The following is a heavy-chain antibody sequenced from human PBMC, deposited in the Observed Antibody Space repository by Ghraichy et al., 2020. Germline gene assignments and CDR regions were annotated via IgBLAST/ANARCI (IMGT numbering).Heavy chain of an antibody. CDR2: IYYSGST. CDR1: GGSISTYY. J-gene: IGHJ4*02. Sequence: ESLNISCTVSGGSISTYYWSWIRQPPGKALEWIGYIYYSGSTTYNPSLKSRVTISVDTSKNQFSLKLSSVTAADTAVYYCARDGGMAVTTFYYWGQGTLVTVSS. D-gene: IGHD4-11*01. CDR3: ARDGGMAVTTFYY. V-gene: IGHV4-59*01.